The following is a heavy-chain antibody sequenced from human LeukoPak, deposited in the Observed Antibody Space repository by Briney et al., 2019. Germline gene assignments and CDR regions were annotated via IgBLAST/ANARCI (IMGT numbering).Heavy chain of an antibody. D-gene: IGHD1-14*01. V-gene: IGHV3-30*02. CDR3: AKDPPADY. CDR2: IWYDGSNK. Sequence: GGSLRLSCAASGFTFSRHGMHWVRQAPGKGLEWVALIWYDGSNKYYADSVKGRFTISRDNSNNTLYLQMNSLRAEDTAVYYCAKDPPADYWGQGTLVTVSS. J-gene: IGHJ4*02. CDR1: GFTFSRHG.